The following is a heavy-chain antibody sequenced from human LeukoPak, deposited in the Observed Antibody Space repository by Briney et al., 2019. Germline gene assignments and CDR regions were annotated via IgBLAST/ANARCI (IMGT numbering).Heavy chain of an antibody. CDR3: ASCITMVRGVIEPVESYYYYYGMDV. V-gene: IGHV1-18*01. D-gene: IGHD3-10*01. J-gene: IGHJ6*02. CDR2: ISINNLNT. CDR1: GYTFANFG. Sequence: GASVKVSCKASGYTFANFGITWVRQAPGQGLEWMGWISINNLNTRYVQTLQGRVTLTTDTSASTASMELTDPNTDDTAVYYCASCITMVRGVIEPVESYYYYYGMDVWGQGTTVTVSS.